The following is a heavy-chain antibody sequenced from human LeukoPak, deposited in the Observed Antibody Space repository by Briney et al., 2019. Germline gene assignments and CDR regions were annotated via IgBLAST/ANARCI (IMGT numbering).Heavy chain of an antibody. CDR2: IYPDDSDT. CDR3: ARTGYTSRWAIDY. CDR1: GYSFTNYW. J-gene: IGHJ4*02. Sequence: GESLKISCKGSGYSFTNYWIGWVRQMPGKGLEWMGIIYPDDSDTRYRPSFQGQVTISADKSISTAYLQWSSLKASDTAMYYCARTGYTSRWAIDYWGQGTLVTVSS. D-gene: IGHD6-13*01. V-gene: IGHV5-51*01.